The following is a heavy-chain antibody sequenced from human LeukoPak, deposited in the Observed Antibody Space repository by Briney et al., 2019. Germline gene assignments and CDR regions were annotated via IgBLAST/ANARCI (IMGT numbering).Heavy chain of an antibody. CDR2: INHSGST. D-gene: IGHD2-15*01. Sequence: SETLSLTCAVYGGSFSGYYWSWIRQPPGKGLEWIGEINHSGSTNYNPSLKSRVTISVGTSKNQFSLKLSSVTAADTAVYYCAREDYYYYYMDVWGKGTTVTVSS. CDR3: AREDYYYYYMDV. CDR1: GGSFSGYY. V-gene: IGHV4-34*01. J-gene: IGHJ6*03.